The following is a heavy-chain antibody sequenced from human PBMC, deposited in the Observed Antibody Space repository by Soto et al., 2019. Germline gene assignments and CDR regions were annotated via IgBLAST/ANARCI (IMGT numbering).Heavy chain of an antibody. CDR3: ARCYCSVGSCFTCWHFDL. CDR2: IGPYIGKT. D-gene: IGHD6-19*01. J-gene: IGHJ2*01. CDR1: GYIFNKFG. V-gene: IGHV1-18*01. Sequence: QGQLVQSGGEVRKPGASVKVSCQASGYIFNKFGLCWVRQVPGQGLGRVGWIGPYIGKTDYASKFRDRVTMTADSTTNSAYMELRSVTSDDSALYYCARCYCSVGSCFTCWHFDLWGRGTLVSVSS.